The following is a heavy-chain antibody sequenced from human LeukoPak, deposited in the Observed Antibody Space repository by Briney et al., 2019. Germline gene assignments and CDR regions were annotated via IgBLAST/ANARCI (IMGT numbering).Heavy chain of an antibody. Sequence: PGGSLRLSCAASGFTVSDYYMTWIRQAPGKGLEWVSYTSSSSSTIYYADSVKSRFTISRDNAKNSLYLQMNSLRAEDTAVYYCARLRYYGMDVWGQGTTVTVSS. J-gene: IGHJ6*02. CDR3: ARLRYYGMDV. V-gene: IGHV3-11*04. CDR2: TSSSSSTI. CDR1: GFTVSDYY.